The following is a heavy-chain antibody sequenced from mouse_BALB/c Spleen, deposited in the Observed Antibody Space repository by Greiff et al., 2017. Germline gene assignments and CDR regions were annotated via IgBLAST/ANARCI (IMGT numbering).Heavy chain of an antibody. CDR3: ASLYDSYAMDY. Sequence: DVKLVESGGDLVKPGGSLKLSCAASGFTFSSYGMSWVRQTPDKRLEWVATISSGGSYTYYPDSVKGRFTISRDNAKNTLYLQMSSLKSEDTAMYYCASLYDSYAMDYWGQGTSVTVSS. D-gene: IGHD1-1*01. CDR2: ISSGGSYT. CDR1: GFTFSSYG. V-gene: IGHV5-6*02. J-gene: IGHJ4*01.